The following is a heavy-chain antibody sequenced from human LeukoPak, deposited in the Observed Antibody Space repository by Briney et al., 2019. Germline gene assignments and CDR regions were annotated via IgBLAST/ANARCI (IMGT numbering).Heavy chain of an antibody. CDR1: GGSFSGYY. CDR3: ASRSGWYLWSSEYFQH. J-gene: IGHJ1*01. D-gene: IGHD6-19*01. CDR2: INHSGST. Sequence: SETLSLTCAVYGGSFSGYYWSWIRQPPGKGLEWIGEINHSGSTNYNPSLKSRVTISVDTSKNQFSLKLSSVTAADTAVYYCASRSGWYLWSSEYFQHWGQGTLVTVSS. V-gene: IGHV4-34*01.